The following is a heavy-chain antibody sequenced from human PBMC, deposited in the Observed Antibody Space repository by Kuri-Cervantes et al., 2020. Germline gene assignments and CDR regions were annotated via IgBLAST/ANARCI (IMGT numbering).Heavy chain of an antibody. D-gene: IGHD2-2*01. J-gene: IGHJ4*02. CDR3: ARYCSSTSCYGVD. CDR2: MNPNSGNT. CDR1: GGTFSSYA. Sequence: ASVKVSCKASGGTFSSYAISWVRQAPGQGLEWMGWMNPNSGNTGYAQKFQGRVTMTRNTSISTAYMELSSLRSEDTAVYSCARYCSSTSCYGVDWGQGTLVTVSS. V-gene: IGHV1-8*02.